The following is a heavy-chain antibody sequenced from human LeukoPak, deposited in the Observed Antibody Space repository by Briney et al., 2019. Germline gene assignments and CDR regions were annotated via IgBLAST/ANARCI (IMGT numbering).Heavy chain of an antibody. CDR2: IKQDGSEK. CDR1: GFSCTKYM. Sequence: PSGSLRLSCAASGFSCTKYMMSWVRQGPGQGLEWVASIKQDGSEKYYVESMKGRFTSSTDNAKNSLYLQMNSVRDEDTAICYCARLFGSHDYWGQGTLVPVTS. V-gene: IGHV3-7*01. J-gene: IGHJ4*02. D-gene: IGHD1-26*01. CDR3: ARLFGSHDY.